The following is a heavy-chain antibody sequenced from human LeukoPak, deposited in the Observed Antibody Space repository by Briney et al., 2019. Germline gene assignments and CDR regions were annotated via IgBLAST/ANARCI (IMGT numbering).Heavy chain of an antibody. D-gene: IGHD6-13*01. CDR1: GFSLSGST. J-gene: IGHJ1*01. V-gene: IGHV3-73*01. CDR3: SGSFEYSTVVPH. CDR2: IRKRAQNYAT. Sequence: GGSLKLSCAASGFSLSGSTMHWVRQASGKGLEWVARIRKRAQNYATAYAASVKGRFTISRDDSMNTAYLQMNSLKTDDTAVYYCSGSFEYSTVVPHWGQATLVTVSS.